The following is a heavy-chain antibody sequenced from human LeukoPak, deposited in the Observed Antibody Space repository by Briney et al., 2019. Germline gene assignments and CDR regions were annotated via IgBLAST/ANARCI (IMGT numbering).Heavy chain of an antibody. D-gene: IGHD3-22*01. Sequence: ASVKVSCKASVYTFTGYYMHWVRQAPGQGLEWMGWINPNSGGTNYAQKFQGRVTMTRDTSISTAYMELSRLRSDDTAVYYCARDLPYYYDSSGYSGWFDPWGQGTLVTVSS. J-gene: IGHJ5*02. CDR1: VYTFTGYY. CDR2: INPNSGGT. V-gene: IGHV1-2*02. CDR3: ARDLPYYYDSSGYSGWFDP.